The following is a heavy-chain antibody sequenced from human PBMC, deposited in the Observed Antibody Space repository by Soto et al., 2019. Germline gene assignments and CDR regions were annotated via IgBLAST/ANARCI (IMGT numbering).Heavy chain of an antibody. CDR1: GGTFSTYG. J-gene: IGHJ6*02. D-gene: IGHD4-17*01. CDR2: IIPIFGTP. Sequence: QVQLVQSGAEVKKPGSSVKVSCKASGGTFSTYGISWVRQAPGQGLEWMGGIIPIFGTPNYAQKFQGRVTITADESTSTAPLELSSLRSEDTAIYYCARKVTTPAFIPTPSYYFFGMDVWGQGTTVTVSS. V-gene: IGHV1-69*12. CDR3: ARKVTTPAFIPTPSYYFFGMDV.